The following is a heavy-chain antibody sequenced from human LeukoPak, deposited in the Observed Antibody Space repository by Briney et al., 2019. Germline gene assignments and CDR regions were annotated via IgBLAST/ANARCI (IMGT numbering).Heavy chain of an antibody. CDR2: IYYSGST. V-gene: IGHV4-59*01. CDR1: GGSINSYY. CDR3: ARIYGSGSYPRIDY. J-gene: IGHJ4*02. Sequence: SETLSLTCTVSGGSINSYYWSWIRQPPGKGLEWIGFIYYSGSTKYNPSLQSRVTISVDTSKNQLSLKVTSVTAADTAMYYCARIYGSGSYPRIDYWGQGTLVTVSS. D-gene: IGHD3-10*01.